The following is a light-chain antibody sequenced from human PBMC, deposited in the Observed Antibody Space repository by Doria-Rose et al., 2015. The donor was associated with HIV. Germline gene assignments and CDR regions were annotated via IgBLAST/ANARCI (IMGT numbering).Light chain of an antibody. CDR1: QSLLYTSKNY. J-gene: IGKJ3*01. CDR3: QQYCDTPS. V-gene: IGKV4-1*01. Sequence: EIVMTQSPESLGMSLGERATLNCKSNQSLLYTSKNYLAWYQQKPGQPPKLLIYWASTRQSGVTARFSGSGSGTDFTLTISSLEAEDVAAYYCQQYCDTPSFGPGTTVDIK. CDR2: WAS.